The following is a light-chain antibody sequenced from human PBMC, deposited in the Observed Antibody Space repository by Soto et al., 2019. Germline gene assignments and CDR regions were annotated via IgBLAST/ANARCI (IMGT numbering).Light chain of an antibody. CDR1: SSDVGAYNY. CDR2: DVS. V-gene: IGLV2-11*01. Sequence: QSALTQPRSVSGSPGQSVTISYTGTSSDVGAYNYVSWYQQHPGKAPELMIYDVSKRPSGVPDRFSGSKSGNTASLTISGLQAEDEADYYCCSYAGTYTYVFGTGTKLTVL. CDR3: CSYAGTYTYV. J-gene: IGLJ1*01.